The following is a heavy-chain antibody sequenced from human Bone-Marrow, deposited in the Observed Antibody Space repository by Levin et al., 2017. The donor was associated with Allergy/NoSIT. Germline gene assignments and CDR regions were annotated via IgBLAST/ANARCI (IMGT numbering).Heavy chain of an antibody. CDR1: GFTFSGSA. Sequence: GESLKISCAASGFTFSGSAMHWVRQASGKGLEWVGRIRSKANSYATAYAASVKGRFTISRDDSKNTAYLQMNSLKTEDTAVYYCTRQAESIAARSDYWGQGTLVTVSS. D-gene: IGHD6-6*01. J-gene: IGHJ4*02. CDR3: TRQAESIAARSDY. V-gene: IGHV3-73*01. CDR2: IRSKANSYAT.